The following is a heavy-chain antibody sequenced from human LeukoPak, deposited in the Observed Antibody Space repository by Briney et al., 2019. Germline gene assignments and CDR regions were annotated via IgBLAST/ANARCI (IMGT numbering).Heavy chain of an antibody. CDR3: ARRLLLLRYFDY. V-gene: IGHV4-34*01. J-gene: IGHJ4*02. CDR2: INHSGST. D-gene: IGHD3-3*01. CDR1: GGSISSNS. Sequence: PSETLSLTCTVSGGSISSNSWSWIRQPPGKGLEWIGEINHSGSTNYNPSLKSRVTISVDTSKNQFSLKLSSVTAADTAVYYCARRLLLLRYFDYWGQGTLVTVSS.